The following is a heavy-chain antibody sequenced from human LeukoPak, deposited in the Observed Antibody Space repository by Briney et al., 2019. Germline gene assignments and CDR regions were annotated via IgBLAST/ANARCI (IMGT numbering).Heavy chain of an antibody. J-gene: IGHJ5*02. CDR2: INTSGST. D-gene: IGHD3-10*01. CDR1: GCSISSYY. CDR3: ARDRYGSGSYYKSWFDP. V-gene: IGHV4-4*07. Sequence: SATVSLTCTVSGCSISSYYWSWIRQPAGKGLEWIGRINTSGSTNYNPSLKSRVTMSVDTSKNQFSLRLSSVTAADTAVYYCARDRYGSGSYYKSWFDPWGQGTLVTVAS.